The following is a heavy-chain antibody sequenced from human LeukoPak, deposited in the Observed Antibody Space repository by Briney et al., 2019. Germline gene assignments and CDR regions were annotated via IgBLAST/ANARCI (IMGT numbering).Heavy chain of an antibody. CDR2: FVPKIGKT. D-gene: IGHD3-22*01. CDR1: GYTLTELS. J-gene: IGHJ4*02. CDR3: ATLYYYDSSGWRFSFDYFDY. V-gene: IGHV1-24*01. Sequence: ASVKVSCKVSGYTLTELSMHWVRQAPGKGLEGWGGFVPKIGKTIYAQKFQGRVTMTEDTSTDTAYMELSSLRSEDTAVYYCATLYYYDSSGWRFSFDYFDYWGQGTLVTVSS.